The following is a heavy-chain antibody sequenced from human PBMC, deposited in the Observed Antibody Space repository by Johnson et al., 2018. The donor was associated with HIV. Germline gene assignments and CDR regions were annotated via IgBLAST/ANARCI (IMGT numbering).Heavy chain of an antibody. V-gene: IGHV3-30-3*01. CDR1: GFTFSSYA. J-gene: IGHJ3*02. Sequence: QVQLVESGGGVVQPGRSLRLSCAASGFTFSSYAMHWVRQAPGKGLEWVAVISYDGSNKYYADSVKGRFTISRDNAKNSLYLRMNSLRAEDTAVYYCARGGGCCGDCYSGYDAFDIWGQGTMVTVSS. CDR2: ISYDGSNK. CDR3: ARGGGCCGDCYSGYDAFDI. D-gene: IGHD2-21*01.